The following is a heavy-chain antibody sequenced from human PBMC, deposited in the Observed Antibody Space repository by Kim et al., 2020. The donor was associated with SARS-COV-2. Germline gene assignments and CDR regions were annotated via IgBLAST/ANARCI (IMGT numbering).Heavy chain of an antibody. J-gene: IGHJ6*02. CDR2: FSPDNDKT. CDR1: GYTFSNYG. D-gene: IGHD1-7*01. CDR3: ARIGKRIAGTRIITYNGMDV. Sequence: ASVKVSCKASGYTFSNYGISWVRQAPGQGLEWMGWFSPDNDKTKYAQKFQGRVTMTTQTSTTTAYMELRSLRSDDTAVYYCARIGKRIAGTRIITYNGMDVWGPGPRSPS. V-gene: IGHV1-18*01.